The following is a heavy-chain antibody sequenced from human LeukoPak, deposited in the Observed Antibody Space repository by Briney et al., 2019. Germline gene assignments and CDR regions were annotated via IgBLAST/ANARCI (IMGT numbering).Heavy chain of an antibody. CDR1: GGSISSASYY. V-gene: IGHV4-39*07. CDR3: ARGPSNCIGGSCYGFLDY. Sequence: SETLSLTCTVSGGSISSASYYWGWIRQPPGKGLGRIGSMYYSGRTYNNPSRKSQVTLSVDTSKNQFSLKLSSVTAADRAVYYCARGPSNCIGGSCYGFLDYWGQGALVTVSS. CDR2: MYYSGRT. J-gene: IGHJ4*02. D-gene: IGHD2-15*01.